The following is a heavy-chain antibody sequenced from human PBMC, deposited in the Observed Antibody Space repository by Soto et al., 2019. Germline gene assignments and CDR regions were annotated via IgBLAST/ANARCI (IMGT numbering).Heavy chain of an antibody. V-gene: IGHV4-28*03. CDR1: GYSISSSNW. J-gene: IGHJ4*02. Sequence: LSLTCAVSGYSISSSNWWGWIRQPPGKGLEWIGYIYYSGTTYYNPSLKSRVTISVDTSKNQFSLKLTSVTAADTAVYYCARDKITGLFDYWGQGTLVTVSS. CDR3: ARDKITGLFDY. D-gene: IGHD2-8*02. CDR2: IYYSGTT.